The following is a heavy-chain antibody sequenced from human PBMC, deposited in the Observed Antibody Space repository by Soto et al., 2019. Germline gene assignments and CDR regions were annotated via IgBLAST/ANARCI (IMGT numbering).Heavy chain of an antibody. J-gene: IGHJ4*02. CDR1: GYTFTSYG. CDR3: ARDRQNSGSSKY. D-gene: IGHD1-26*01. Sequence: ASVPVSCKASGYTFTSYGISWVRQAPGQGLAWMGWISAYNGNTNYAQKLQGRVTMTTDTSTSTAYMELRSLRSDDTAVYYCARDRQNSGSSKYWGQGTLVTVSS. V-gene: IGHV1-18*01. CDR2: ISAYNGNT.